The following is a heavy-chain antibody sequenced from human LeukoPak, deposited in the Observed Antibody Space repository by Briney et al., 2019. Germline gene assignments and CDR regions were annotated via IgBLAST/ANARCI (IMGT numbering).Heavy chain of an antibody. CDR3: ARVVTAINNRLYYYYYMDV. J-gene: IGHJ6*03. Sequence: PSETLSLTCTVSGGSISSGSYYWSWIRQPAGKGLEWIGRIYTSGSTNYNPSLKSRVTISVDTSKNQFSLKLSSVTAADTAVYYCARVVTAINNRLYYYYYMDVWGKGTTVTISS. CDR1: GGSISSGSYY. V-gene: IGHV4-61*02. D-gene: IGHD2-21*02. CDR2: IYTSGST.